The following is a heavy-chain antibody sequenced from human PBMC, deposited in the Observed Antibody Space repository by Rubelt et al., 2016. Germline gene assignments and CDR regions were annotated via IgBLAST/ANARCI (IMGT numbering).Heavy chain of an antibody. V-gene: IGHV3-74*02. Sequence: EVQLVESGGGLIQPGGSLRLSCAASGFTVSSNYMSWVRQAPGKGLEWVSRINSDGSNTSYADSVKGRFTISRDNAKNTLYLQMNSLRAEDTAVYYCVSSSLDYWGQGTLVTVSS. D-gene: IGHD6-13*01. CDR2: INSDGSNT. CDR3: VSSSLDY. J-gene: IGHJ4*02. CDR1: GFTVSSNY.